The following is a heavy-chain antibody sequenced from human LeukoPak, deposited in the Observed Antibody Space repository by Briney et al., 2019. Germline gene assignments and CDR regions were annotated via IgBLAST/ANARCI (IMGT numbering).Heavy chain of an antibody. J-gene: IGHJ5*01. D-gene: IGHD3-3*01. Sequence: ASVTVSCTASGYTFTVYYMQWVRQAPGQGLEWMGWINPDSGGTNYAQKFQGRVTMTRDTSISTAYMELSRLTSDDTAVYYCARGYRTGDMTIFASWGQGTQVTVSS. CDR2: INPDSGGT. CDR1: GYTFTVYY. CDR3: ARGYRTGDMTIFAS. V-gene: IGHV1-2*02.